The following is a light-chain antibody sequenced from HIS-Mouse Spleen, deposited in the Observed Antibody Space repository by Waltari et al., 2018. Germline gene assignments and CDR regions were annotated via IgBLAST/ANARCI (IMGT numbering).Light chain of an antibody. CDR2: EGS. Sequence: QSALTQPASVSGSPGQSITISCTGTSSDVWSYNLLSWYQHHLGKAPKLMIYEGSKRPSGVSNRFSGSKSGNTAPLTISGLQAEDEADYYCCSYAGSSTWVFGGGTKLTVL. CDR3: CSYAGSSTWV. J-gene: IGLJ3*02. CDR1: SSDVWSYNL. V-gene: IGLV2-23*01.